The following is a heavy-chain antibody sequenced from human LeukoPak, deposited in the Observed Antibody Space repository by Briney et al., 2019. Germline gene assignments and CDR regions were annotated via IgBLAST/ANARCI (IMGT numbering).Heavy chain of an antibody. J-gene: IGHJ3*02. Sequence: PGGSLRLSCAASGFTFSTYSMNWVRRAPGKGLDWVSSISSSSRNIYYAGSVKGRFTISRDNAKNSLYLQMNSLTVEDTAVYYCARDQWEPEDGLDMWGQGTMVTVSS. V-gene: IGHV3-21*06. CDR3: ARDQWEPEDGLDM. D-gene: IGHD1-26*01. CDR2: ISSSSRNI. CDR1: GFTFSTYS.